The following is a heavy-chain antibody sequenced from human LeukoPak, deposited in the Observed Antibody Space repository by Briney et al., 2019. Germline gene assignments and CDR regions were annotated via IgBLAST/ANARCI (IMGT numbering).Heavy chain of an antibody. Sequence: GASVKVSCKASGYTFTGYYMHWVRQAPGQGLEWMGRINPNSGGTNYAQKFQGRVTMTRDTPISTAYMELSRLRSDDTAVYYCARSSGGITMNPDYWGQGTLVTVSS. CDR3: ARSSGGITMNPDY. J-gene: IGHJ4*02. V-gene: IGHV1-2*06. D-gene: IGHD3-22*01. CDR2: INPNSGGT. CDR1: GYTFTGYY.